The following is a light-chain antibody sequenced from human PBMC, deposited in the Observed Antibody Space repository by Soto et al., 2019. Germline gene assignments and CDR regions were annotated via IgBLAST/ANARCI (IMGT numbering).Light chain of an antibody. CDR2: AAS. V-gene: IGKV3-20*01. CDR3: HQYASSRT. Sequence: EIVLTQSPVTLSLSPGERATLSCRASQSVSSRYFAWYQQKPGQAPRLLIYAASSRAAGIPDRFSGSGSGTDFSLSISRVEPEDFAVYYCHQYASSRTLGPGTKVE. J-gene: IGKJ1*01. CDR1: QSVSSRY.